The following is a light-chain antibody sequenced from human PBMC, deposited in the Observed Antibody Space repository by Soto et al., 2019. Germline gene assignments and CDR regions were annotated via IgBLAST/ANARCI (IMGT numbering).Light chain of an antibody. Sequence: DIVMTQSPDSLAVSLGERATINCKYSQSVLYASNSKNYLAWYQQKPGQPPKLLIYWASTRESGVPDRFSGSGSGTDFTLTISSLQAEDVAVYYCQHYYSTPFTFGPGTKVDIK. V-gene: IGKV4-1*01. J-gene: IGKJ3*01. CDR1: QSVLYASNSKNY. CDR3: QHYYSTPFT. CDR2: WAS.